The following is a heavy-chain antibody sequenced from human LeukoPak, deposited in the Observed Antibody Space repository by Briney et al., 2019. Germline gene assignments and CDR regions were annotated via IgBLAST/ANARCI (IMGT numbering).Heavy chain of an antibody. CDR2: IYRNRET. V-gene: IGHV4-39*01. J-gene: IGHJ4*02. CDR1: GGSFSSGDYH. Sequence: PSETLTLTCTVSGGSFSSGDYHWGWIRQPPGRGLEWLGSIYRNRETHQNPSLNRRTTISVDTSKNQFYLKLSSVAASDTAVYFCSRQVGGNRWYSDFWGQGTLVTVSS. CDR3: SRQVGGNRWYSDF. D-gene: IGHD4-23*01.